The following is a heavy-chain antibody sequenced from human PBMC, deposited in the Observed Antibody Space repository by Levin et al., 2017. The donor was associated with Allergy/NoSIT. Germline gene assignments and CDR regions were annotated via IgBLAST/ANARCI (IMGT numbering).Heavy chain of an antibody. CDR3: AHRPAGVGGLYGQLARDWFDP. Sequence: NGSGPTLVKPTQTLTLTCTFSGFSLSTSGVGVGWIRQPPGKALEWLALIYWDDDKRYSPSLKSRLTITKDTSKNQVVLTMTNMDPVDTATYYCAHRPAGVGGLYGQLARDWFDPWGQGTLVTVSS. V-gene: IGHV2-5*02. J-gene: IGHJ5*02. CDR1: GFSLSTSGVG. CDR2: IYWDDDK. D-gene: IGHD6-13*01.